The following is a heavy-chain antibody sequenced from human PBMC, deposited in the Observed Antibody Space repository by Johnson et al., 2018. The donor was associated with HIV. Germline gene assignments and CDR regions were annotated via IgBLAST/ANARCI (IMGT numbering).Heavy chain of an antibody. J-gene: IGHJ3*02. V-gene: IGHV3-23*04. CDR3: AKDRGTWYGNDAFDI. D-gene: IGHD2-15*01. Sequence: VQLVESGGGLVKPGGSLRLSCAASGFTFSDYYMSWIRQAPGKGLEWVSGISGRGGSTYYADSVKGRFTISRDNSKNTLYLQMSSLRAEDTAVYYCAKDRGTWYGNDAFDIWGQGTMVTVSS. CDR2: ISGRGGST. CDR1: GFTFSDYY.